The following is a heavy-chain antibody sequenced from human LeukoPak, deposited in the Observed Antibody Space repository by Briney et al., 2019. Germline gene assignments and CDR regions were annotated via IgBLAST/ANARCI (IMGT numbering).Heavy chain of an antibody. CDR3: ARVHYYDASDYSTSNWFDP. CDR1: GGSFSGYY. Sequence: SETPPLTCAVYGGSFSGYYWSWIRQPPGKGLEWIGEINHSGSTNYNPSLKSRVTISLDPSKNQFSLKLTSVAAADTALYHCARVHYYDASDYSTSNWFDPWGQGTLVTVSS. D-gene: IGHD3-22*01. J-gene: IGHJ5*02. CDR2: INHSGST. V-gene: IGHV4-34*01.